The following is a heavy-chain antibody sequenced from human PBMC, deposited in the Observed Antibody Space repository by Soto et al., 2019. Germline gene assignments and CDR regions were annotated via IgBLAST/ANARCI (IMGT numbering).Heavy chain of an antibody. D-gene: IGHD1-7*01. Sequence: GGSLRLSCAVSGFTFSSYSMTWVRQAPGKGLEWVAHITASGGTTYYADSVKGRFTISRDTSRNTLYLQMNSLRAEDTALYYCAKCMQAYWNYDAHHIWGQGTMVTV. J-gene: IGHJ3*02. CDR3: AKCMQAYWNYDAHHI. V-gene: IGHV3-23*01. CDR1: GFTFSSYS. CDR2: ITASGGTT.